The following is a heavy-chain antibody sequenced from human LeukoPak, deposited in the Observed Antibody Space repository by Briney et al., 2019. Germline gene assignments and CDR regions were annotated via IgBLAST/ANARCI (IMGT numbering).Heavy chain of an antibody. CDR2: INPNSGGT. CDR3: ARVHPTSGSYYVGAFDI. J-gene: IGHJ3*02. Sequence: ASVKVSCKASGYTFTGYYMHWVRQAPGQGLEWMGWINPNSGGTNYAQKFQGRVTMTRDTSISTAYMELSRLRSDDTAVYYCARVHPTSGSYYVGAFDIWGQGTMVTVSS. CDR1: GYTFTGYY. D-gene: IGHD1-26*01. V-gene: IGHV1-2*02.